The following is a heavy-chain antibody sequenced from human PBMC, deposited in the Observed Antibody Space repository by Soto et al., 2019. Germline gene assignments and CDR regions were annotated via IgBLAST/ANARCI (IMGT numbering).Heavy chain of an antibody. J-gene: IGHJ4*01. CDR1: GFTLSGVD. V-gene: IGHV3-30*18. Sequence: QVQLVESGGGVVQPGTSLRLSCSASGFTLSGVDMHWVRQAPGKGLEWVAVMSYDGRNQYYADSVKGRFTVSRDSSKCTLYLQMNSLRTEDAAVYYCAKGVWYTSSSRSDCWRQGTLVTVSS. D-gene: IGHD6-6*01. CDR3: AKGVWYTSSSRSDC. CDR2: MSYDGRNQ.